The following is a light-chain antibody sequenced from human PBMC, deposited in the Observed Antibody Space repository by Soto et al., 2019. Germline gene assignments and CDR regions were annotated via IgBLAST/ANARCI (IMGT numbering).Light chain of an antibody. CDR3: NSYTGSSTYV. Sequence: QSALTQPPSVSWSPGQSVAISCTGTSSDVGSYNHVSWYQQSPGAAPKLMIYEVSNRPSGVPDRFSGSKSGNTASLTISGLQAEDEADYYCNSYTGSSTYVLGTGTKVTVL. CDR1: SSDVGSYNH. J-gene: IGLJ1*01. V-gene: IGLV2-18*02. CDR2: EVS.